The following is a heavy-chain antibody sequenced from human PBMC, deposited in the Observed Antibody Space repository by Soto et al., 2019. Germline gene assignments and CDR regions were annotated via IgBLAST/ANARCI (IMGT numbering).Heavy chain of an antibody. J-gene: IGHJ3*02. CDR2: ISGSGGST. CDR3: AKDKRYCSGGSCYTRSAFDI. D-gene: IGHD2-15*01. Sequence: EVQLLESGGGLVQPGGSLRLSCAASGFTFSSYAMSWVRQAPGKGLEWVSAISGSGGSTYYADSVKGRFTISRDNAKNSLYLQMNSLRAEDTALYYCAKDKRYCSGGSCYTRSAFDIWGQGTMVTVSS. V-gene: IGHV3-23*01. CDR1: GFTFSSYA.